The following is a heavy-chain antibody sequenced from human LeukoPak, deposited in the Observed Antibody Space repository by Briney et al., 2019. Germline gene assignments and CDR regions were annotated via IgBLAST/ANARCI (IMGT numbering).Heavy chain of an antibody. D-gene: IGHD3-9*01. CDR3: AKGGNYDILTGYYTSTDFDY. V-gene: IGHV3-30*02. J-gene: IGHJ4*02. CDR2: IRYDGSNK. Sequence: GGSLRLSCAASGFTFSSYGMHWVRQAPGKGLEWVAFIRYDGSNKYYADSVKGRFTISRDNSKNTLYLQMNSLRAEDTAVYYCAKGGNYDILTGYYTSTDFDYWGQGTLVTVSS. CDR1: GFTFSSYG.